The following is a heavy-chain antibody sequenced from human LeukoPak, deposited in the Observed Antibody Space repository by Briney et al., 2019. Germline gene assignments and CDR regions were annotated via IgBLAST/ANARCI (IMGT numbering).Heavy chain of an antibody. J-gene: IGHJ4*02. CDR2: IKQDGSKT. CDR1: GFTFSTYH. Sequence: GGSLRLSCAASGFTFSTYHMTWVRQAPGKGLEWVAIIKQDGSKTYYVDSVKGRFTISRDNAKNSLYLQMNSLRAEDTAVYYCARDTQAPSGSYFNYWGQGTLVIVSS. V-gene: IGHV3-7*01. CDR3: ARDTQAPSGSYFNY. D-gene: IGHD6-13*01.